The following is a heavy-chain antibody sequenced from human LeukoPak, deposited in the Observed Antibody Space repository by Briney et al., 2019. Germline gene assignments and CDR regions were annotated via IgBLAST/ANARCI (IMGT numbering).Heavy chain of an antibody. D-gene: IGHD3-9*01. CDR2: IYHNGNT. J-gene: IGHJ4*02. CDR1: DGYISSHH. Sequence: SDTLSLTCTVSDGYISSHHWSWIRQPTGKGLEWIGYIYHNGNTNYNPSLKSRVTISIDTSNNRFSLNLSSVTAADTAVYYCARTVFLAGWHFDFWGQGTLVTVSS. V-gene: IGHV4-59*08. CDR3: ARTVFLAGWHFDF.